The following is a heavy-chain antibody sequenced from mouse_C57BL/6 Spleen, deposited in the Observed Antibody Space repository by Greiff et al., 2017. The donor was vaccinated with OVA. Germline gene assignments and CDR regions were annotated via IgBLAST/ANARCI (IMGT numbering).Heavy chain of an antibody. CDR3: ANFITTVLDYWYFDV. D-gene: IGHD1-1*01. CDR1: GYSITSGYY. CDR2: ISYDGSN. Sequence: QESGPGLVKPSQSLSLTCSVTGYSITSGYYWNWIRQLPGNKLEWMGYISYDGSNNYNPSLKNRISITRDTSKNQFFLKLNSVTTGDTTTYYCANFITTVLDYWYFDVWGTGTTVTVSS. V-gene: IGHV3-6*01. J-gene: IGHJ1*03.